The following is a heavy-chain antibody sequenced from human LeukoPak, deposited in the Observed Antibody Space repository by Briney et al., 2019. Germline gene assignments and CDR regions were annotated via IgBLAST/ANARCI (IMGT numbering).Heavy chain of an antibody. CDR2: IYPGDSDT. D-gene: IGHD3-3*01. CDR3: ARGVDPYDFWSGSDY. J-gene: IGHJ4*02. V-gene: IGHV5-51*01. Sequence: GESLKISCKGSGYSFTSYWIGWVRQMPGKGLEWMGIIYPGDSDTRYSPSFQGQVTISADKSISTAYLQWSSLKASDTAMYYCARGVDPYDFWSGSDYWGQGTLVTVSS. CDR1: GYSFTSYW.